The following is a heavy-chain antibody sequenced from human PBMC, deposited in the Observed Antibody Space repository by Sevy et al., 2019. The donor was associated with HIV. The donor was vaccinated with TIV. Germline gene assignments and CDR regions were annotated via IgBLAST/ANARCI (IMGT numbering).Heavy chain of an antibody. CDR2: IIPILGIA. Sequence: ASLKVSCKASGGTFSSYAISWVRQAPGQGLEWMGRIIPILGIANYAQKFQGRVTITADKSTSTAYMELSSLRSEDTAVYYCAAASRDGYNFTSFDYWGQGTLVTVSS. D-gene: IGHD5-12*01. CDR1: GGTFSSYA. J-gene: IGHJ4*02. CDR3: AAASRDGYNFTSFDY. V-gene: IGHV1-69*04.